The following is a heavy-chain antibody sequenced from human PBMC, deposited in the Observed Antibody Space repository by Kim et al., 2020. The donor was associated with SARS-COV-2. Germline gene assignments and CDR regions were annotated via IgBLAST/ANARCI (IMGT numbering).Heavy chain of an antibody. Sequence: GGSLRLSCAAAEFPFNTYAMSWVRQAPGRGLEWVSTISDSGVTTFYVDSVKGRFTISRDNSKNTLFLHMSSLRVDDTAVYYCTGSRGGLRFHSFDYWGQGTQVTVSS. D-gene: IGHD2-21*02. V-gene: IGHV3-23*01. CDR2: ISDSGVTT. J-gene: IGHJ4*02. CDR3: TGSRGGLRFHSFDY. CDR1: EFPFNTYA.